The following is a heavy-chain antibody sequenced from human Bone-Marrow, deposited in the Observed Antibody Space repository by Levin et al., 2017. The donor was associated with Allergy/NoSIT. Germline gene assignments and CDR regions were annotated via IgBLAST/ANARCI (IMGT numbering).Heavy chain of an antibody. J-gene: IGHJ6*02. Sequence: GESLKISCTESGFTSSNYWMSWVRQAPGKGLEWVANIKEDGSAKFYVESVKGRFTISRDDTKKSVSLQMNSLRAEDTAVYYCAREKWELLSGVYHYYGMDVWGQGTTVTVSS. D-gene: IGHD3-22*01. V-gene: IGHV3-7*01. CDR3: AREKWELLSGVYHYYGMDV. CDR1: GFTSSNYW. CDR2: IKEDGSAK.